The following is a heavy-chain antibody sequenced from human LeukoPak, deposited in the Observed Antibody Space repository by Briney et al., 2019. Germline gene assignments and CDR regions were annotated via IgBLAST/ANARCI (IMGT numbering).Heavy chain of an antibody. J-gene: IGHJ5*02. CDR3: ARDRWGDCSSTSCYTNWFDP. Sequence: SQTLSPTCTVSGGSISSGGYYWSWIRQHPGKGLEWIGYIYYSGSTYYNPSLKSRVTISVDTSKNQFSLKLSSVTAADTAVYYCARDRWGDCSSTSCYTNWFDPWGQGTLVTVSS. CDR2: IYYSGST. D-gene: IGHD2-2*02. CDR1: GGSISSGGYY. V-gene: IGHV4-31*03.